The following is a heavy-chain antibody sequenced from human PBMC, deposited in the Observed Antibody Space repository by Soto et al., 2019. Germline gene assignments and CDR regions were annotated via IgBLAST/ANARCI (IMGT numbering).Heavy chain of an antibody. CDR3: AIGDYDYVWGSYRWAPFDY. J-gene: IGHJ4*02. V-gene: IGHV1-69*13. D-gene: IGHD3-16*02. Sequence: GASVKVSCKASGGTFSSYAISWVRQAPGQGLEWMGGIIPIFGTANYAQKFQGRVTITADESTSTAYMALSSLRSEDTAVYYCAIGDYDYVWGSYRWAPFDYWGQGTLVTVSS. CDR2: IIPIFGTA. CDR1: GGTFSSYA.